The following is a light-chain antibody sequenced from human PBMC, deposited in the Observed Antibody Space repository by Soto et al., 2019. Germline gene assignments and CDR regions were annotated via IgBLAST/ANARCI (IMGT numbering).Light chain of an antibody. Sequence: EMVMTQSPAILSVSPGESATLSCMASQSVNSNYLAWYQQHPGQPPRLLIYGISTRATGIPARFSGSGSGTEFTLTISSLQSEDFAIYYCQQYNNYPPITFGQGTRLEIK. J-gene: IGKJ5*01. CDR2: GIS. CDR3: QQYNNYPPIT. CDR1: QSVNSN. V-gene: IGKV3-15*01.